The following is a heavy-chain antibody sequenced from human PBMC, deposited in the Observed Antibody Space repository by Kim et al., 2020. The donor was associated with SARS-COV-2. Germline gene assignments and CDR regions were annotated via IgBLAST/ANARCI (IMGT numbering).Heavy chain of an antibody. D-gene: IGHD6-13*01. CDR2: ISSSSSYI. V-gene: IGHV3-21*01. CDR1: GFTFSSYS. Sequence: GGSLRLSCAASGFTFSSYSMNWVRQAPGKGLEWVSSISSSSSYIYYADSVKGRFTISRDNAKNSLYLQMNSLRAEDTAVYYCARDLAGGIAAAGDGFDYWGQGTLVTVSS. J-gene: IGHJ4*02. CDR3: ARDLAGGIAAAGDGFDY.